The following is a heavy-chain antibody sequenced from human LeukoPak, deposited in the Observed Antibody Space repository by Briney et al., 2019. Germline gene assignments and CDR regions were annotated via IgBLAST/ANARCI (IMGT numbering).Heavy chain of an antibody. CDR2: IYHSGST. CDR3: ARADYYDSSGYPPYTDAFDI. V-gene: IGHV4-30-2*01. CDR1: GGSISSGGYS. D-gene: IGHD3-22*01. J-gene: IGHJ3*02. Sequence: PSETLSLTCAVSGGSISSGGYSWSWIRQPPGKGLEWIGYIYHSGSTYYNPSLKSRVTISVDRSKNQFSLKLSSVTAADTAVYYCARADYYDSSGYPPYTDAFDIWGQGTMVTVSS.